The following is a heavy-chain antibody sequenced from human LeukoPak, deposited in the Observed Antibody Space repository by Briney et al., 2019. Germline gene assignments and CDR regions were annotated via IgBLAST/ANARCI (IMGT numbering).Heavy chain of an antibody. D-gene: IGHD3-22*01. CDR1: GGSFSGYY. J-gene: IGHJ3*02. CDR2: INHSGSI. V-gene: IGHV4-34*01. CDR3: ARSYDSSGYYGFGAAFDI. Sequence: SETLSLTCAVYGGSFSGYYWSWIRQPPGKGLEWIGEINHSGSINYNPSLKSRVTISVDTSKNQFSLKLSSVTAADTAVYYCARSYDSSGYYGFGAAFDIWGQGTMVTVSS.